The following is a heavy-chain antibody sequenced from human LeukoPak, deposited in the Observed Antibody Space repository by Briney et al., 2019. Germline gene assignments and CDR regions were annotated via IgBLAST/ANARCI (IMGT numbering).Heavy chain of an antibody. CDR2: FDPEDGET. J-gene: IGHJ6*02. D-gene: IGHD2-15*01. CDR3: ATEAGYCSGGSCSPYYYYGMDV. V-gene: IGHV1-24*01. Sequence: ASVKVSCKVSGYTLTELSMHWVRQAPGKGLEWMGGFDPEDGETIYAQKFQGRVTMTEDTSTDTAYMELSSLRSEDTAVYYCATEAGYCSGGSCSPYYYYGMDVWDQGTTVTVSS. CDR1: GYTLTELS.